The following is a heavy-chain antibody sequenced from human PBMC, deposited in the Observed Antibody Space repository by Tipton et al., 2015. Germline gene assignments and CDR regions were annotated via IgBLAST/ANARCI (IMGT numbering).Heavy chain of an antibody. CDR2: IYYSGNI. Sequence: LRLSCTVSGGSINSHYWSWIRQPPGKGLEWIGYIYYSGNINYNPSLTSRVSISVDTSKNQFSLKLNSVTAADTAVYYCACQDYDSLTRDYQTVDYWGQGTLVTVSS. CDR3: ACQDYDSLTRDYQTVDY. V-gene: IGHV4-59*11. D-gene: IGHD3-9*01. CDR1: GGSINSHY. J-gene: IGHJ4*02.